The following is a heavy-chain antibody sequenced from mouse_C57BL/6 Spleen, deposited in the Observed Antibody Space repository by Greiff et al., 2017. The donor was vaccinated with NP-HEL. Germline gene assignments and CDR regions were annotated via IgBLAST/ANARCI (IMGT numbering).Heavy chain of an antibody. V-gene: IGHV1-64*01. CDR1: GYTFTSYW. CDR3: ARGDYYGSNYFDY. D-gene: IGHD1-1*01. J-gene: IGHJ2*01. Sequence: QVQLKQPGAELVKPGASVKLSCKASGYTFTSYWMHWVKQRPGQGLEWIGMIHPNSGSTNYNEKFKSKATLTVDKSSSTAYMQLSSLTSEDSAVYYCARGDYYGSNYFDYWGQGTTLTVSS. CDR2: IHPNSGST.